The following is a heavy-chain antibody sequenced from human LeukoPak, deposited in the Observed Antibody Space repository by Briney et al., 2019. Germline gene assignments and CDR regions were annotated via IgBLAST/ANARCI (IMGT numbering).Heavy chain of an antibody. V-gene: IGHV3-7*01. D-gene: IGHD2-2*01. CDR2: IKEDGSEK. Sequence: GGSLRLSCAASGFTFSSYWMSWVRQAPGKGLEWVANIKEDGSEKYYVDSVKGRFTISRDNAKKSLYLQMNSLRAEDTAVYYCARLPAYCSSTSCYYDYWGQGTLVTVSS. CDR1: GFTFSSYW. CDR3: ARLPAYCSSTSCYYDY. J-gene: IGHJ4*02.